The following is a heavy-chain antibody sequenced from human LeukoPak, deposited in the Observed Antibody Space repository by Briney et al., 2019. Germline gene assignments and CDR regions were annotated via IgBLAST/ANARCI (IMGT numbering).Heavy chain of an antibody. CDR1: GFTLCSYD. J-gene: IGHJ4*02. CDR3: ARGAAAAGTMDY. Sequence: GGSLRLSRAPSGFTLCSYDMHCVPPATGEGVECVSAICTSRDTYYPGPVKGRFTISRENAKNSLYLQMNSLRAGDTAVYYCARGAAAAGTMDYWGQGTLVTVSS. D-gene: IGHD6-13*01. V-gene: IGHV3-13*01. CDR2: ICTSRDT.